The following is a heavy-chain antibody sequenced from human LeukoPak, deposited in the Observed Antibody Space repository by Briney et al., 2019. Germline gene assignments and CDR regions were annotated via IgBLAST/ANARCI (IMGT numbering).Heavy chain of an antibody. J-gene: IGHJ3*02. D-gene: IGHD3-3*01. CDR2: ISSSSSYI. Sequence: PGGSLRLSCAASGFTFSSYSMTWVRQAPGKGLEWVSSISSSSSYIYYADSVKGRFTISRDNAKNSLYLQMNSLRAEDTALYYCAKAPSQTRFRDAFDIWGQGTMVTVSS. CDR3: AKAPSQTRFRDAFDI. CDR1: GFTFSSYS. V-gene: IGHV3-21*04.